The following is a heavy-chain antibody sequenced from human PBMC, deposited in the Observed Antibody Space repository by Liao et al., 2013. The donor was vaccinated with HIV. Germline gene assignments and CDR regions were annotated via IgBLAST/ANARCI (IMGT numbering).Heavy chain of an antibody. D-gene: IGHD2-15*01. CDR2: MSYSGGT. V-gene: IGHV4-59*01. CDR3: ARGVDFDH. J-gene: IGHJ4*02. CDR1: AGSMSSFY. Sequence: QVQLQESGPGLVKPSETLSLTCSVSAGSMSSFYWSWIRQAPGKRLECIGYMSYSGGTNYNPTLKSRVTMSVDTSNIRFSLNLNSVTAADTAVYYCARGVDFDHWGRGTRVTVSS.